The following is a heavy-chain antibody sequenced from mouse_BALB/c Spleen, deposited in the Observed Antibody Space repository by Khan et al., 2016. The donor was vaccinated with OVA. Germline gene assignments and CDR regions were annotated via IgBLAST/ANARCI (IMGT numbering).Heavy chain of an antibody. CDR2: ISYSGST. J-gene: IGHJ4*01. Sequence: EVQLQESGPGQVKPSQSLSLTCTVTGYSITSDYAWNWIRQFPGNKLEWMAYISYSGSTSYNPSLKSRISITRDTSKNPFFLQLNSVTTEDTATYYCARRRGNYAMDYWGQRTSVTVSS. V-gene: IGHV3-2*02. CDR1: GYSITSDYA. CDR3: ARRRGNYAMDY.